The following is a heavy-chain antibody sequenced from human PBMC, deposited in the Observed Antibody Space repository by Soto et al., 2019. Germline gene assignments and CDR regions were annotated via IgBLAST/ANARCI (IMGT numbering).Heavy chain of an antibody. CDR3: ARIGYRSSWYEVDY. V-gene: IGHV3-11*06. CDR2: ISSSGSYR. Sequence: KSGGSLRLSCAASGFTFSDYYMTWIRQAPGKGLEWVSYISSSGSYRNYVDSMRGRFTISRDNTKNLLYLQMNSLRAEDTAVYYCARIGYRSSWYEVDYWGQGTQVTVSS. D-gene: IGHD6-13*01. J-gene: IGHJ4*02. CDR1: GFTFSDYY.